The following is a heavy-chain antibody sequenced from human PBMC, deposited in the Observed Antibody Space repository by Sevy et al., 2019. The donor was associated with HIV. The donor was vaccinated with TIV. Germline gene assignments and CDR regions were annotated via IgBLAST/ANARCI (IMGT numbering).Heavy chain of an antibody. V-gene: IGHV4-59*01. J-gene: IGHJ6*02. CDR3: ARDRLGCSSTSCPRGITGTNNGMDV. D-gene: IGHD2-2*01. CDR1: GGSISSYY. CDR2: IYYSGST. Sequence: SETLSLTCTVSGGSISSYYWSWIRQPPGKGLEWIGYIYYSGSTNYNPSLKSRVTISVDTSKNQFSLKLSSVTAADTAVYYCARDRLGCSSTSCPRGITGTNNGMDVWGQWTTVTVSS.